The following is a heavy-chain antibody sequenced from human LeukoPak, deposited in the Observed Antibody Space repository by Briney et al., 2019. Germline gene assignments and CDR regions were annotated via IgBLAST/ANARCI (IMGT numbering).Heavy chain of an antibody. CDR1: GFSFSSYG. D-gene: IGHD3-22*01. CDR3: AKLGSERVGYYYDSSGLDY. J-gene: IGHJ4*02. CDR2: IKQDGSEK. Sequence: GGSLRLSCAASGFSFSSYGIHWVRQAPGKGLEWVANIKQDGSEKYYVDSVKGRFTISRDNAKNSLYLQMNSLRVEDTAVYYCAKLGSERVGYYYDSSGLDYWGQGTLVTVSS. V-gene: IGHV3-7*01.